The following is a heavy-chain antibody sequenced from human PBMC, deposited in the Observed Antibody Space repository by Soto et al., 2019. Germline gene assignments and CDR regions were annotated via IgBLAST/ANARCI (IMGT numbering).Heavy chain of an antibody. D-gene: IGHD3-9*01. J-gene: IGHJ2*01. Sequence: QVQLQQWGAGPLRPLETLSLTCGVSGGSFSGHYWAWIRQSPGKGLEWIGEINDRGSINYNPSLKSRVSISDDTSKNNYSLYLRSVTAADTAVYYCARESHDILTGPPWVWYFDLWGRGTLVTVSS. V-gene: IGHV4-34*01. CDR1: GGSFSGHY. CDR2: INDRGSI. CDR3: ARESHDILTGPPWVWYFDL.